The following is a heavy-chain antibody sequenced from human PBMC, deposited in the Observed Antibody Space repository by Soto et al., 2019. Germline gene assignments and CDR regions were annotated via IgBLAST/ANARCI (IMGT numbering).Heavy chain of an antibody. CDR3: ARQGSKYGPNFDF. CDR2: IYPYDSDT. Sequence: EVQLVQSGAEVKXXGESLKIXXXXSGYSFTTYCIGWVRQMPGKGLEWMGIIYPYDSDTRYSPSFQGQVTFSADESITTAYLQWTSLKASDTAMYYCARQGSKYGPNFDFWGQGTLVTVSP. V-gene: IGHV5-51*01. J-gene: IGHJ4*02. D-gene: IGHD3-10*01. CDR1: GYSFTTYC.